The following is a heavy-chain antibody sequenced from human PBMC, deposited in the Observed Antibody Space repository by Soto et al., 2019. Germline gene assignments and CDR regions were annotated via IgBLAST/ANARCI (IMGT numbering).Heavy chain of an antibody. D-gene: IGHD3-22*01. J-gene: IGHJ4*02. V-gene: IGHV4-39*01. CDR3: ARHPGAFMIVVAYYFDY. CDR2: IYYSGST. CDR1: GGSISSSSYY. Sequence: SETLSLTCTVSGGSISSSSYYWGWIRQPPGKGLEWIGSIYYSGSTYYNPSLKSRVTISVDTSKNQFSLRLSSVTAADTAVYYCARHPGAFMIVVAYYFDYWGQGTLVTVSS.